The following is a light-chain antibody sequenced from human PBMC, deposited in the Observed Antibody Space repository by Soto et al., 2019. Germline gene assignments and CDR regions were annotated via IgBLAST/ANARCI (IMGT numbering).Light chain of an antibody. CDR3: SSYTSSSTVV. J-gene: IGLJ2*01. CDR2: DVS. Sequence: SALTQPASVSGSPGQSITISCTGSSSDVGGYNYVSWYQHHPGKAPKLMIYDVSNRPSGVSNRFSGSNSGNTASLTISGLQAEDEADYYCSSYTSSSTVVFGGGTKLTVL. CDR1: SSDVGGYNY. V-gene: IGLV2-14*03.